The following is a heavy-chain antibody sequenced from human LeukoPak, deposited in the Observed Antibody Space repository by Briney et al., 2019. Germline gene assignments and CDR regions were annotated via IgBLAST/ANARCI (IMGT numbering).Heavy chain of an antibody. CDR1: GFTFSSYA. V-gene: IGHV3-23*01. Sequence: GGSLRLSCAASGFTFSSYAMSWVRQAPGKGLEWVSAISGSGGSTYYADSVKGRFTISRDNSKDTLYLQMNSLRAEDTAVYYCAKPTRYSGSYWDYWGQGTLVTVSS. J-gene: IGHJ4*02. D-gene: IGHD1-26*01. CDR2: ISGSGGST. CDR3: AKPTRYSGSYWDY.